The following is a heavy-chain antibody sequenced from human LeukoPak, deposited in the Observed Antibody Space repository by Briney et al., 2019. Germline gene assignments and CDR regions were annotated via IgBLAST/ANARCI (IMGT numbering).Heavy chain of an antibody. V-gene: IGHV4-59*01. CDR2: IYYSGST. J-gene: IGHJ4*02. D-gene: IGHD4-17*01. Sequence: PSETLSLTCTVSGGAITGYYWSWIRQPPGKGLEWVGYIYYSGSTNYNPSLKSRVTMSVGTSKKQFSLKLSSVTAADTAVYYCARGRPPHDYGTLFDYWGQGTLVTVSS. CDR3: ARGRPPHDYGTLFDY. CDR1: GGAITGYY.